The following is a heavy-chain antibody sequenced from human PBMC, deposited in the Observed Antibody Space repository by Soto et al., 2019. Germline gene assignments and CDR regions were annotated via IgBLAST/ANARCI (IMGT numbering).Heavy chain of an antibody. Sequence: QVQLVESGGGVVQPGRSLRLSCAASGFTFSTHAMHWIRQAPGKGLEWVAFLWSDGSNEHYADSVKGRFTISRDNSKNTVSLQMNSLRAEDTAIDYCARDPPNSGWSFDCWGQGTLVTVSS. V-gene: IGHV3-33*01. J-gene: IGHJ4*02. D-gene: IGHD6-19*01. CDR2: LWSDGSNE. CDR1: GFTFSTHA. CDR3: ARDPPNSGWSFDC.